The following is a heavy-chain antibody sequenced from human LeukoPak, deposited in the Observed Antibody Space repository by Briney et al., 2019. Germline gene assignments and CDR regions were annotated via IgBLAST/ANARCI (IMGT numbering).Heavy chain of an antibody. V-gene: IGHV3-21*01. Sequence: GGSLRLSCAASGFTFSSYSMNWVRQAPGKGLEWVSSISSSSSYIYYADSVKGRFTISRDNAKNSVYLQMNSLRAEDTAVYYCARVEYDFWSGYGHAFDIWGQGTMVTVSS. CDR3: ARVEYDFWSGYGHAFDI. D-gene: IGHD3-3*01. CDR2: ISSSSSYI. J-gene: IGHJ3*02. CDR1: GFTFSSYS.